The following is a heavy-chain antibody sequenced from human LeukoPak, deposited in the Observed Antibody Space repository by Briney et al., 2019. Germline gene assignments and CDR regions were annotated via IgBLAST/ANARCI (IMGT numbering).Heavy chain of an antibody. V-gene: IGHV3-7*03. J-gene: IGHJ4*02. CDR3: AKGDSSYLGDFDY. CDR2: INEDGSKK. D-gene: IGHD6-13*01. Sequence: GGSLRLSCAASGFTFSSHWMSWVRQAPGRGLEWVANINEDGSKKYYMESVKGRLTISRDNAEQSLYLQMNSLRAEDTAVYYCAKGDSSYLGDFDYWGQGTLVTVSS. CDR1: GFTFSSHW.